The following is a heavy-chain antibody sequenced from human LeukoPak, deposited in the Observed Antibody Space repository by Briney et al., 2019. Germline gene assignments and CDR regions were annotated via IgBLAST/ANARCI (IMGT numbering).Heavy chain of an antibody. Sequence: GGSLRLSCAASGFTFSSYAMIWVRQAPGKGLEWVSAIRGSGGSTYYADSVKDRFTISRDNSKNTLYLQMNSLSAEDTAVYYCARDPRARKVGIIVPLYYFDYWGQGTLVTVSS. CDR1: GFTFSSYA. V-gene: IGHV3-23*01. D-gene: IGHD2/OR15-2a*01. CDR3: ARDPRARKVGIIVPLYYFDY. CDR2: IRGSGGST. J-gene: IGHJ4*02.